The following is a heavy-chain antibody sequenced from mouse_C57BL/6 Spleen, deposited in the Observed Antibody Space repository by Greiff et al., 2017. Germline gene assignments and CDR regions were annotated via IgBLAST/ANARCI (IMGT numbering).Heavy chain of an antibody. D-gene: IGHD2-1*01. V-gene: IGHV5-9*01. CDR1: GFTFSSYT. Sequence: DVMLVESGGGLVKPGGSLKLSCAASGFTFSSYTMSWVRQTPEKRLEWVATISGGGGYTYYPDSVKGRFTISRDNAKNTLYLQMSSLRSEDTALYYCARQAYGNYVRYAMDYWGQGTSVTVSS. J-gene: IGHJ4*01. CDR2: ISGGGGYT. CDR3: ARQAYGNYVRYAMDY.